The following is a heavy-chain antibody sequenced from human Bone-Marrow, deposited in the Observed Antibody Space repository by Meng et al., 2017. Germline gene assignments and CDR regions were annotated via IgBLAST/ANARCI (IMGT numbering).Heavy chain of an antibody. CDR3: AGLQRGLGHGMDV. D-gene: IGHD1-1*01. CDR1: GGTFSSYA. V-gene: IGHV1-69*13. Sequence: SVTVPCKASGGTFSSYAISWVRQAPGQGLEWMGGIIPIFGTANYAQKFQGRVTITADESTSTAYMELSSLRSEDTAVYYCAGLQRGLGHGMDVWGQGTTVTVSS. J-gene: IGHJ6*02. CDR2: IIPIFGTA.